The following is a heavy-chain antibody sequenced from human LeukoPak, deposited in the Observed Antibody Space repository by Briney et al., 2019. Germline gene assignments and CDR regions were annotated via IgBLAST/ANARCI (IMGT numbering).Heavy chain of an antibody. CDR2: IKQDGSEK. J-gene: IGHJ4*02. CDR3: ARTRGDYDSSGYSSYFDY. CDR1: GFTFDDYA. V-gene: IGHV3-7*01. Sequence: GGSLRLSCAASGFTFDDYAMHWVRQAPGKGLEWVANIKQDGSEKYYVDSVKGRFTISRDNAKNSLYLQMNSLRAEDTAVYYCARTRGDYDSSGYSSYFDYWGQGTLVTVSS. D-gene: IGHD3-22*01.